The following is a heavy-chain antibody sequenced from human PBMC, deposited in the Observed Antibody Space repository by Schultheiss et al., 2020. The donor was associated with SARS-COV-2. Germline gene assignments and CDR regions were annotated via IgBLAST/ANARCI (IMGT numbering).Heavy chain of an antibody. CDR3: ARDPAFYYFDY. CDR2: IWSDGSNK. CDR1: GVTFSSYG. V-gene: IGHV3-33*08. Sequence: GGSLRLSCAASGVTFSSYGMHWVRQAPGKGLEWAAVIWSDGSNKYYADSVKGRFTISRDNSKSTLYLQMNSLRAEDTAVYYCARDPAFYYFDYWGQGTLVTVSS. J-gene: IGHJ4*02.